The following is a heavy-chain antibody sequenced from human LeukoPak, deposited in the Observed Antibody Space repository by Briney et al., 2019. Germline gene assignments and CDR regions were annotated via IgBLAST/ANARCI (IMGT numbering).Heavy chain of an antibody. J-gene: IGHJ5*02. CDR3: ARVDYDSSGYNWFDP. CDR2: INVGNGNT. CDR1: GYTFTTYA. Sequence: GASVNVSFTASGYTFTTYAMHWVRQAPGQRLEWMGWINVGNGNTKYSQKFQGRVTITSDTSASTAYMELSSLRSEDTAVYYCARVDYDSSGYNWFDPWGQGTLVTVSS. D-gene: IGHD3-22*01. V-gene: IGHV1-3*01.